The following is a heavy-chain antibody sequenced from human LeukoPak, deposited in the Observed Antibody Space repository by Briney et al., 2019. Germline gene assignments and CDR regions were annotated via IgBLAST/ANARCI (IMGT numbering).Heavy chain of an antibody. CDR1: GGSIRSSSYY. CDR3: ARHLPLAPFDL. V-gene: IGHV4-39*01. J-gene: IGHJ2*01. Sequence: SETLSLTCTVSGGSIRSSSYYWGWHRQPRGKGLEWIGSIYYSGSTYYNPSLKSRVPISVDTSNNQFSLKLRSVTAADTAVYYCARHLPLAPFDLWGRGTLVTVSS. CDR2: IYYSGST.